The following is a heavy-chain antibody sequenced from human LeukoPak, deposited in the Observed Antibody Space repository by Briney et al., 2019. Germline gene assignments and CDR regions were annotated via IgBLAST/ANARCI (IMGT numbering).Heavy chain of an antibody. D-gene: IGHD3-22*01. CDR3: ARSETTYYYDSSVYFYYYYGMDV. J-gene: IGHJ6*02. V-gene: IGHV3-7*01. CDR1: GFTFSSYW. CDR2: IKQDGSER. Sequence: PGGSLRLSCAASGFTFSSYWMSWVRQAPGKGLEWVANIKQDGSERYYVDSVKGRFTISRDNAKNSLYLQMNSLRAEDTAVYYCARSETTYYYDSSVYFYYYYGMDVWGQGTTVTVSS.